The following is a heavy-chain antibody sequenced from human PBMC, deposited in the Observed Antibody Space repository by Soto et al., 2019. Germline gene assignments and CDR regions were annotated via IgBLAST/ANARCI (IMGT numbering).Heavy chain of an antibody. J-gene: IGHJ4*02. CDR2: MYYSGPS. Sequence: QVQLQESGPGLVKPSQTLSLTCTVSGGSINSGGYYWTWVRQHPGKGLEWIGYMYYSGPSDYNPSLKSRVTISVDTSKNQCSLRLSSVTAADTAVYYCAGDRGYCSGGSCYMAIDSWGQGTLVTVST. CDR3: AGDRGYCSGGSCYMAIDS. V-gene: IGHV4-31*03. CDR1: GGSINSGGYY. D-gene: IGHD2-15*01.